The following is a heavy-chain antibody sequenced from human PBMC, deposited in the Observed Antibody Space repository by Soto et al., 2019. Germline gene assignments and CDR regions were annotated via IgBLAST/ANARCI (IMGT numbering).Heavy chain of an antibody. CDR1: GFTFSDHH. J-gene: IGHJ4*02. D-gene: IGHD5-12*01. V-gene: IGHV3-72*01. Sequence: EVQLVESGGGLVQPGGSLRLSCAASGFTFSDHHMDWVRQAPGKGLEWVGRIRNKVNSYTTEDAASVKGRFTISRDDSKNSVYLQMNSLKSEDTSVYYCTREAADTGDDRSFDFWGQGTLVTVSS. CDR3: TREAADTGDDRSFDF. CDR2: IRNKVNSYTT.